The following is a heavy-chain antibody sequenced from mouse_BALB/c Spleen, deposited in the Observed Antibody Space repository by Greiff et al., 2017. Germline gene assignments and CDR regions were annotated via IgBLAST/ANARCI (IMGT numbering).Heavy chain of an antibody. J-gene: IGHJ3*01. D-gene: IGHD2-14*01. CDR2: ISYSGST. Sequence: VQRVESGPSLVKPSQTLSLTCSVTGDSITSGYWNWIRKFPGNKLEYMGYISYSGSTYYNPSLKSRISITRDTSKNQYYLQLNSVTTEDTATYYSARRRYDQAWFAYWGQGTLVTVSA. CDR1: GDSITSGY. CDR3: ARRRYDQAWFAY. V-gene: IGHV3-8*02.